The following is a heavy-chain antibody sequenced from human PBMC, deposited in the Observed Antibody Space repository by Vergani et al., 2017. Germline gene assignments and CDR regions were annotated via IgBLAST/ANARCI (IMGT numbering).Heavy chain of an antibody. CDR2: IYYSGST. CDR3: ARVGATTFGAFDY. CDR1: GGSISSYY. J-gene: IGHJ4*02. Sequence: QVQLQESGPGLVKPSETLSLTCTVSGGSISSYYWSWIRQPPGKGLEWIGYIYYSGSTNYNPSLKSRVTISVDTSKNQFSLKLGSVTAADPAVYYCARVGATTFGAFDYWGQGTLVTVSS. D-gene: IGHD1-26*01. V-gene: IGHV4-59*01.